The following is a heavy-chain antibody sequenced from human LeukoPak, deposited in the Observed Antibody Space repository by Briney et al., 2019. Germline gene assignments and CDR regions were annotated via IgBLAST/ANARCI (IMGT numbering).Heavy chain of an antibody. CDR1: GFTFSSYA. V-gene: IGHV3-64D*09. J-gene: IGHJ4*02. CDR2: INSNGGTT. CDR3: AKDRMKWRVAAASIEY. D-gene: IGHD2-2*01. Sequence: GGSLRLSCSASGFTFSSYAMHWVRQAPGKGLEYVSAINSNGGTTYYSDSVKGRFTISRDNSKNTLYLQMSSLRAEDTAVYYCAKDRMKWRVAAASIEYWGRGTLVTVST.